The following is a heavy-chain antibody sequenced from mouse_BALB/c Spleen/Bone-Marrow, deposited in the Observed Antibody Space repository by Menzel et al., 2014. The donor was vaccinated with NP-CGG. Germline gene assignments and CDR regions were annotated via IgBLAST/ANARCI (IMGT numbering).Heavy chain of an antibody. CDR2: ITPSTGYI. CDR1: GYTFTSYW. J-gene: IGHJ3*01. CDR3: ARPRFAY. V-gene: IGHV1-7*01. Sequence: VQLQQSGAELAKPGASVKMSYKASGYTFTSYWMHWIKQRPGQGLEWIGYITPSTGYIEYNQKFKDKATLTADKSSSTAYMQLSSLSSEDSAVYYCARPRFAYWGQGTQVTVSA.